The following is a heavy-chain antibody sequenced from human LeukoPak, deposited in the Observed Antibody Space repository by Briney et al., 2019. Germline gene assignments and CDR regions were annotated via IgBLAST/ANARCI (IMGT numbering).Heavy chain of an antibody. D-gene: IGHD6-6*01. CDR2: IYYSGST. CDR3: ARGRYSSSP. CDR1: GGSISSYY. Sequence: SETLSLTCTVSGGSISSYYWSWIRLPPGKGLEWIGCIYYSGSTSYNPSLKSRLTMSVDTSKNQFSLKLISVTAADTAMYYCARGRYSSSPWGQGTLVTVSS. J-gene: IGHJ5*02. V-gene: IGHV4-59*01.